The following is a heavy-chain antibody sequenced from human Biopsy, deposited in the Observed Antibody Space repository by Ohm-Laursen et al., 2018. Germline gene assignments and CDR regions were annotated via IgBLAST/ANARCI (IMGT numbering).Heavy chain of an antibody. Sequence: SLRLSCTASGLTFSDFSMNWVRQAPGKGLEWVSVINTSGGSTHYAVSVKGRFTISRDNSKNTLYLRMNSLRAEDTAVYYCAKPADSYGSEFYFDYWGQGTLVTVSS. CDR3: AKPADSYGSEFYFDY. J-gene: IGHJ4*02. CDR2: INTSGGST. V-gene: IGHV3-23*01. D-gene: IGHD4-17*01. CDR1: GLTFSDFS.